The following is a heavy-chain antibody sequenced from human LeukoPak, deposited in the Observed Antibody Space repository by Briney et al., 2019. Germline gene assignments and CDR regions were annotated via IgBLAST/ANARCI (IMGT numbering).Heavy chain of an antibody. V-gene: IGHV4-59*08. CDR1: GGSISTYY. CDR3: ARGPENGDPWDY. D-gene: IGHD2-21*02. J-gene: IGHJ4*02. CDR2: IYYSGNT. Sequence: PSGTLSLTCIVPGGSISTYYWNWIRQPPGKGLEWIGYIYYSGNTNYNPSLRSRVTISLDTSKNHFSLKLSSVTAADTAVYYCARGPENGDPWDYWGQGTLVTVSS.